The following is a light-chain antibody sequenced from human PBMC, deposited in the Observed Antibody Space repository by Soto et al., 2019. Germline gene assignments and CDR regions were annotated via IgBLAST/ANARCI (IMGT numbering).Light chain of an antibody. V-gene: IGKV3-15*01. Sequence: EIVMTQSPATLSLSPGETATLSCRASQTITNTYLAWYRQKPGQAPRLLIYGVSTRATDIPDRFAGSGSGTDFTLTISSLQSEDFAVYYCQQHSAWPLTFGQGTRLEI. CDR1: QTITNTY. J-gene: IGKJ5*01. CDR2: GVS. CDR3: QQHSAWPLT.